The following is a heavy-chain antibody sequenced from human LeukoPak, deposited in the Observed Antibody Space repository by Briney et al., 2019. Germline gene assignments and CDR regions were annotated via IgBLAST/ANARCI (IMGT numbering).Heavy chain of an antibody. CDR3: ARDGTLTVADFDY. Sequence: GGSLRLSCAASGFTFSSYEMNWVRQAPGKGLEWVSYISSSGSTIYYADSVKGRFTISRDNAKNSLYLLMNSLRVEDTAVYYCARDGTLTVADFDYWGQGTLVTVSS. V-gene: IGHV3-48*03. CDR2: ISSSGSTI. J-gene: IGHJ4*02. CDR1: GFTFSSYE. D-gene: IGHD4-23*01.